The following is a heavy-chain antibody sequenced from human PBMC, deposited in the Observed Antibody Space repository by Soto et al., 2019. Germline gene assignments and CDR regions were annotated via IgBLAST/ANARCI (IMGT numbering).Heavy chain of an antibody. Sequence: GASVKFSFKASVGTFSSYAISWVRQAPGQGLEWMGGIIPIFGTANYAQKFQGRVTITADESTSTAYMELSSLRSEDTAVYYCARVEARRYYYYYYGMDVWGQGTTVTVSS. CDR1: VGTFSSYA. CDR2: IIPIFGTA. V-gene: IGHV1-69*13. D-gene: IGHD4-17*01. CDR3: ARVEARRYYYYYYGMDV. J-gene: IGHJ6*02.